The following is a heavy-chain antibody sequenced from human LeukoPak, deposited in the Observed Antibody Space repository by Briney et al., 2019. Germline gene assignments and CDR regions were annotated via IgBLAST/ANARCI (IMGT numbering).Heavy chain of an antibody. D-gene: IGHD6-13*01. CDR2: ISGSGGST. CDR3: AKVGGVIVAAGNFDY. V-gene: IGHV3-23*01. CDR1: GFTFSSYA. J-gene: IGHJ4*02. Sequence: GRSLRLSCAASGFTFSSYAMSWVRQAPGKGLEWVSAISGSGGSTYYADSVKGRFTISRDNSKNTLYLQMNSLRAEDTAVYYCAKVGGVIVAAGNFDYWGQGTLDTVSS.